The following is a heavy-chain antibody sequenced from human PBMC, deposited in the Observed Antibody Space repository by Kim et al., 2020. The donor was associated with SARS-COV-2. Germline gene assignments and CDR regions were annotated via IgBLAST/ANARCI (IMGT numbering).Heavy chain of an antibody. J-gene: IGHJ5*01. D-gene: IGHD1-26*01. CDR2: IRSSNSST. CDR3: ARHQIVGSTRATLYS. V-gene: IGHV3-11*03. Sequence: GGSLRLSCEASGFTFSDYYMSWIRQAPGKGLEWVSFIRSSNSSTYSADSVRGRFTISRDNAKNSLFLQLDGLRVEDTAVYYCARHQIVGSTRATLYSWG. CDR1: GFTFSDYY.